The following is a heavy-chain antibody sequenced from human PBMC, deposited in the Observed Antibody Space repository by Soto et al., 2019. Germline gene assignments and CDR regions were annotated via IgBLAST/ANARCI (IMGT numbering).Heavy chain of an antibody. CDR2: IYSGVST. CDR1: GFSVSSNY. CDR3: AGGWWAHFDY. V-gene: IGHV3-66*01. J-gene: IGHJ4*02. Sequence: EVQLVESGGGLVQPGGSLRLSCAASGFSVSSNYMNWVRQAPGKGLEWVSVIYSGVSTYYADSVKGRFTISRDNSKNTLDLQMNTLRAEDTAVYYWAGGWWAHFDYWGQGTLVTVSS. D-gene: IGHD2-15*01.